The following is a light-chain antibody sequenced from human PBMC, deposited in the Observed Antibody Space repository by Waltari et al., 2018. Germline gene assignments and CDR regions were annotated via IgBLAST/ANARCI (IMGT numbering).Light chain of an antibody. CDR3: QVWDSSTEYV. CDR2: QDN. CDR1: TLGDKY. J-gene: IGLJ1*01. V-gene: IGLV3-1*01. Sequence: SYELTQPPSVSVSPGQTASITCSGDTLGDKYACWYQQKPGQSPVLVIYQDNKRPSGIPERVSGSNSGNTATLTISGTQAMDEADYYCQVWDSSTEYVFGTGTKVTVL.